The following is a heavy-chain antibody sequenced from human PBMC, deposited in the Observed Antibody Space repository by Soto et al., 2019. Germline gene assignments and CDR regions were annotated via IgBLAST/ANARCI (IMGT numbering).Heavy chain of an antibody. CDR2: IYSGGST. D-gene: IGHD3-3*01. CDR3: ARGVDDFWTGYYQYHFEC. V-gene: IGHV3-53*01. CDR1: GFTVSGNY. J-gene: IGHJ4*02. Sequence: GGSLRLSCAASGFTVSGNYMSWVRQAPGKGLERVSVIYSGGSTYYADSVKGRFTISRDNSKNTLYLQMNSLRAEDTAVYYCARGVDDFWTGYYQYHFECWRQGTRGTVSS.